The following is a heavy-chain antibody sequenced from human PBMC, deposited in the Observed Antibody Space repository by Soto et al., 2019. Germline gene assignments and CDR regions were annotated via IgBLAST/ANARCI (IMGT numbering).Heavy chain of an antibody. D-gene: IGHD2-2*01. Sequence: SETLSLTCTVSGGSVSSGSYYWSWIRQPPGKGLEWIGYIYYSGSTNYNPSLKSRVTISVDTSKNQFSLKLSSVTAADTAVYYCAREDIVVVPAAIFGWFDPWGQGTLVTVSS. V-gene: IGHV4-61*01. CDR3: AREDIVVVPAAIFGWFDP. CDR1: GGSVSSGSYY. CDR2: IYYSGST. J-gene: IGHJ5*02.